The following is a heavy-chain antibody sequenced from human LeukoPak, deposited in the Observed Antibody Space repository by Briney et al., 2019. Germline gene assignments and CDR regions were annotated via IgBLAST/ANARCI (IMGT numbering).Heavy chain of an antibody. CDR2: INHSGST. CDR1: GGSFSGYY. J-gene: IGHJ4*02. D-gene: IGHD4-23*01. Sequence: SETLSLTCAVYGGSFSGYYWSWIRQPPGEGLEWIGEINHSGSTNYNPSLKSRVTISVDTSKNQFSLKLSSVTAADTAVYYCARFYGGNATYWGQGTLVTVSS. CDR3: ARFYGGNATY. V-gene: IGHV4-34*01.